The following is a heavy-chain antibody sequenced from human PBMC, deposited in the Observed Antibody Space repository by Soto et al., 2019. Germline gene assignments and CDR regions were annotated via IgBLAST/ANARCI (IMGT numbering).Heavy chain of an antibody. CDR1: GYSFTSYW. CDR2: IYPGDSDT. D-gene: IGHD4-17*01. V-gene: IGHV5-51*01. Sequence: GESLKISCKGSGYSFTSYWIGWVRQMPGKGLEWMGIIYPGDSDTRYSPSFQGQVTISADKSISTAYLQWSSLKASDTAMYYCARLNYGELTRYYYYGMDVWGQGTTVTVSS. CDR3: ARLNYGELTRYYYYGMDV. J-gene: IGHJ6*02.